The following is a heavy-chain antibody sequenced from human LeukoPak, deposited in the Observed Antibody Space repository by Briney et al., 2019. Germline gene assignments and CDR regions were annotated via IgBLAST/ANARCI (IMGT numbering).Heavy chain of an antibody. Sequence: GGSLRLSCAASGFTFSNAWMSWVRQAPGKGLEWVGRIKSKTDGGTTDYAAPVKGRFTISRDDSKNTLYLQMNSLKTEDTAVYYCTTGLVPAVGDYYYYGMDVWGQGTTVTVSS. V-gene: IGHV3-15*01. CDR2: IKSKTDGGTT. D-gene: IGHD2-2*01. CDR1: GFTFSNAW. CDR3: TTGLVPAVGDYYYYGMDV. J-gene: IGHJ6*02.